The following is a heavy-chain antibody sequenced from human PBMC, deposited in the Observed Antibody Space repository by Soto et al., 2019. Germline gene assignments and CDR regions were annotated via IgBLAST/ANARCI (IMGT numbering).Heavy chain of an antibody. Sequence: QVQLQESGPGLVKPSETLSLTCTVSGGSIRSYYWSLIRQPPGKGLEWIGYIYYSGSTNYNPSLKSRVTISVDTSKNQFSLKLSSVTAADTAVYYCARRWGGTFDYWGQGTLVTVSS. CDR2: IYYSGST. D-gene: IGHD2-21*01. J-gene: IGHJ4*02. CDR1: GGSIRSYY. V-gene: IGHV4-59*01. CDR3: ARRWGGTFDY.